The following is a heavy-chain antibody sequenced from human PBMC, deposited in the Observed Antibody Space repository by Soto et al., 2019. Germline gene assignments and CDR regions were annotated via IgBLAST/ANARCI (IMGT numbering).Heavy chain of an antibody. CDR3: ARTNGAYSNYFDY. Sequence: LRLSCAASGFTFSSYSMVWVRQAPEKGLEWVSSIGGSSGHIYYADSLKGRFTISRDNAKNSLYLQMNSLRVDDTAVYYCARTNGAYSNYFDYWGQGTLVTVSS. CDR1: GFTFSSYS. V-gene: IGHV3-21*01. D-gene: IGHD2-8*01. J-gene: IGHJ4*02. CDR2: IGGSSGHI.